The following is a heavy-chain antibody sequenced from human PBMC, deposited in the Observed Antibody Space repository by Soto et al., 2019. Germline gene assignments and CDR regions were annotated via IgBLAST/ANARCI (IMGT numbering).Heavy chain of an antibody. J-gene: IGHJ6*02. D-gene: IGHD3-22*01. CDR1: GFTFNNYD. CDR3: ARVGFNYFDTSGYPTYAMDV. Sequence: PGGSLRLSCAASGFTFNNYDMHWVRQAPGKGLEWVASISSRSSYIYYADSVKGRFSISRDNAKNSLYLQMNSLRGEDTAVYYCARVGFNYFDTSGYPTYAMDVWGQGTTVTVS. V-gene: IGHV3-21*01. CDR2: ISSRSSYI.